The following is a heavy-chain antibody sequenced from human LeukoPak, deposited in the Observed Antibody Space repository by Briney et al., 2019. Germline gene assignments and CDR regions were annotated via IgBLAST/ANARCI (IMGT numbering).Heavy chain of an antibody. V-gene: IGHV3-23*01. D-gene: IGHD2-2*01. CDR1: GFTFTTYW. J-gene: IGHJ5*02. CDR2: ISGSGGST. Sequence: GGSLRLSCSASGFTFTTYWMSWVRQAPGKGLEWVSAISGSGGSTYYADSVKGRFTISRDNSKNTLYLQMNSLRAEDTAVYYCASQRWYQLPHRFDPWGQGTLVTVSS. CDR3: ASQRWYQLPHRFDP.